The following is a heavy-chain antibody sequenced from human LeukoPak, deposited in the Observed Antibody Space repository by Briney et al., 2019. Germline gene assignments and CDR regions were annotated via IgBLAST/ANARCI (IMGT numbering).Heavy chain of an antibody. Sequence: GGSLRLSCAASGFTFSSYAMSWVRQAPGKGLEWVSAISGSGGSTYYADSVKGRFTISRDNSKNTLYLQMNSLTSEDTAVYSCARGGTARDIAAVVPDHWGQGTLVTVSS. D-gene: IGHD6-13*01. V-gene: IGHV3-23*01. CDR3: ARGGTARDIAAVVPDH. CDR1: GFTFSSYA. J-gene: IGHJ4*02. CDR2: ISGSGGST.